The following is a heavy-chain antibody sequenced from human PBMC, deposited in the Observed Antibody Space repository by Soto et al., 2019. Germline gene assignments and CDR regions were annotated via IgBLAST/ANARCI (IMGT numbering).Heavy chain of an antibody. Sequence: HVQLQPWGVGLLKPSETLSLTCAVYGGSFTGYYWSWIRQPPGKGLEWIGEINHSGSTNYNPSLKSRVTISVDTSKNQFSLKLSSVTAADTAVYHCARQTGYYWGQGTLVTVSS. CDR3: ARQTGYY. V-gene: IGHV4-34*01. CDR2: INHSGST. J-gene: IGHJ4*02. D-gene: IGHD2-15*01. CDR1: GGSFTGYY.